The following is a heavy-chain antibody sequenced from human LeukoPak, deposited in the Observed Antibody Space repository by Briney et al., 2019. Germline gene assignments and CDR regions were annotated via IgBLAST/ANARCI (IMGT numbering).Heavy chain of an antibody. D-gene: IGHD2-15*01. CDR1: GYTFTGYY. V-gene: IGHV1-2*02. J-gene: IGHJ4*02. CDR2: INPNSGGT. Sequence: GASVKVSCKASGYTFTGYYMHWVRQAPGQGLEWMGWINPNSGGTNYAQKFQGRVTMTRDTSISTAYMELSRLRSDDTAVYYCAKGYCIGGSCFNFDYWGQGTLVTVSS. CDR3: AKGYCIGGSCFNFDY.